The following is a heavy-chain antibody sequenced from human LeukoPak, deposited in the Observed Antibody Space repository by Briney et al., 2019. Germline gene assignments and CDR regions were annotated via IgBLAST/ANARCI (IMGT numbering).Heavy chain of an antibody. CDR3: ARRDCSGGRCHFAGADPFDY. CDR1: GFTVSSSY. J-gene: IGHJ4*02. Sequence: GGSLRLSCAASGFTVSSSYMSCVRQAPGKGLEWVSVSYSGGKTYYTDSVKGRFTISRDNSKNTLYLQINSLRAEYTAVYYCARRDCSGGRCHFAGADPFDYWGQGTLVTVSS. D-gene: IGHD2-15*01. V-gene: IGHV3-53*01. CDR2: SYSGGKT.